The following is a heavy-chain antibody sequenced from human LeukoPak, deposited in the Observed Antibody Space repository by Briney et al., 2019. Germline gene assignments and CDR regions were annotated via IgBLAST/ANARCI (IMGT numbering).Heavy chain of an antibody. CDR1: GFTFDDYA. D-gene: IGHD5-12*01. CDR2: ISGDGGST. V-gene: IGHV3-43*02. J-gene: IGHJ4*02. CDR3: AKDSDIVATMFDY. Sequence: GGSLRLSCAASGFTFDDYAMHWVRQAPGKGLEWVSLISGDGGSTYYADSVKGRFTISRDNSKNSLYLQMNSLGTEDTALYYCAKDSDIVATMFDYWGQGTLVTVSS.